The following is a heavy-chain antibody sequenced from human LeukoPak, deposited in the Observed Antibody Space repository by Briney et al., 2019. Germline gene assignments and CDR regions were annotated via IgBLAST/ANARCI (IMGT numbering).Heavy chain of an antibody. D-gene: IGHD6-19*01. CDR1: GYSISSGYY. J-gene: IGHJ4*02. Sequence: KSSETLSLTCAVSGYSISSGYYWGWIRQPPGKGLEWIGSIYHSGSTYYNPSLKSRVTISVDTSKNQFSLKLSSVTAADTAVYYCAAAVAGKLDYWGQGTLVTGSS. CDR3: AAAVAGKLDY. CDR2: IYHSGST. V-gene: IGHV4-38-2*01.